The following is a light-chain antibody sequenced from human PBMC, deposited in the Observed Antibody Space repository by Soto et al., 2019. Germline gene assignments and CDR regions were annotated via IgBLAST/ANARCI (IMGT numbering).Light chain of an antibody. CDR2: DAS. CDR3: QKYNSAPSLT. CDR1: QGIYNY. J-gene: IGKJ4*01. Sequence: DIQMTQSTSSLSASVGDRVTITCRASQGIYNYLAWYQQQPGKVPKLLIYDASILQSGVPSRFSGSGSGTDFTLTISSLQPEDVATYYCQKYNSAPSLTFGGGTKVEIK. V-gene: IGKV1-27*01.